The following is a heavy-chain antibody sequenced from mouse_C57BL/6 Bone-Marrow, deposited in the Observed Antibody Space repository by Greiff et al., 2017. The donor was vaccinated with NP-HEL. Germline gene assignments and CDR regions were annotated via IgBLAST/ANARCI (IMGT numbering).Heavy chain of an antibody. Sequence: QVQLQQSGAELARPGASVKMSCKASGYTFTSYTMHWVNQRPGQGLEWIGYINPSSGYTKYNETLKNKATLTADKSSSTAYMQLRSVTSEDSAVYYCARWWLWYFDVWGTGTTVTVSS. CDR2: INPSSGYT. V-gene: IGHV1-4*01. D-gene: IGHD1-1*02. CDR1: GYTFTSYT. CDR3: ARWWLWYFDV. J-gene: IGHJ1*03.